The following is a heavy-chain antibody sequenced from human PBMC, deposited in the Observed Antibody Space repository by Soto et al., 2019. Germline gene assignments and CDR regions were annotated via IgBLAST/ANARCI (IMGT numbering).Heavy chain of an antibody. Sequence: TLSLTCTVSGGSVSSSSYSWSWIRQPPGKGLEWIGYIYYSGSTYYNPSLKSRVTISVDTSKNQFSLKLSSVTAADTAVYYCARLGVDIVLVPAAMRYYYGMDVWGQGTTVNVSS. CDR2: IYYSGST. D-gene: IGHD2-2*01. J-gene: IGHJ6*02. CDR3: ARLGVDIVLVPAAMRYYYGMDV. V-gene: IGHV4-30-4*01. CDR1: GGSVSSSSYS.